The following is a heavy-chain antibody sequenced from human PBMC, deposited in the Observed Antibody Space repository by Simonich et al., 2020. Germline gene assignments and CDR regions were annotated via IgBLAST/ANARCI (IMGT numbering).Heavy chain of an antibody. CDR1: GFTFSSYW. D-gene: IGHD7-27*01. J-gene: IGHJ6*03. V-gene: IGHV3-7*01. CDR3: ARDGLGTAYYYYMDV. CDR2: IKQDGSEE. Sequence: EVQLVESGGGLVQPGGSLRLSCAASGFTFSSYWMSWVRQAPGKGLGWVANIKQDGSEEYYVDSVKGRFTISRDNAKNSLYLQMNSLRAEDTAVYYCARDGLGTAYYYYMDVWGKGTTVTVSS.